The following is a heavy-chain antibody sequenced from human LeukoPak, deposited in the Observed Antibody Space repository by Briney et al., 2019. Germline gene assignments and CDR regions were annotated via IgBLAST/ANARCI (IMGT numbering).Heavy chain of an antibody. D-gene: IGHD3-3*01. V-gene: IGHV1-46*01. CDR1: GYTFTSYY. CDR2: INPSGGST. CDR3: ARDAYYDFWSGYHRWFDP. Sequence: ASVKVSCKASGYTFTSYYMHWVRQAPGQGLEWMGIINPSGGSTSYAQKFQGRVTMTRDTSTSTVYMELSSLRAEDTAVYYCARDAYYDFWSGYHRWFDPWGQGTLVTVSS. J-gene: IGHJ5*02.